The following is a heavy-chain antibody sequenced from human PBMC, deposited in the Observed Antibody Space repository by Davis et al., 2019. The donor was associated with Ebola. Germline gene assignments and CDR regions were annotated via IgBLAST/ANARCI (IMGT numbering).Heavy chain of an antibody. Sequence: SETLSLTCTVSGGSISSYYWSWIRQPPGKGLEWIGYIYYSGSTYYNPSLKSRVTISVDTSKNQFSLKLSSVTAADTAVYYCARDLAYYYDSSGYGVADAFDIWGQGTMVTVSS. CDR2: IYYSGST. CDR1: GGSISSYY. CDR3: ARDLAYYYDSSGYGVADAFDI. D-gene: IGHD3-22*01. J-gene: IGHJ3*02. V-gene: IGHV4-59*12.